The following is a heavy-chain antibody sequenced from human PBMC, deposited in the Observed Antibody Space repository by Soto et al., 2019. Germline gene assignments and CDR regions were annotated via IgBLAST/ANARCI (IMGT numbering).Heavy chain of an antibody. V-gene: IGHV3-30*03. J-gene: IGHJ4*02. Sequence: QVQLVESGGGVVQPGRSLRLSCAASGFTFSNYGMHRVRQAPGKGLEWVAVISYDGSNKYYADSVKGRFTISRDNSKNTLSVQMNSLRAEDTAVYYCVSSYGSIHFDYWGQGTLVTVSS. CDR1: GFTFSNYG. D-gene: IGHD5-18*01. CDR2: ISYDGSNK. CDR3: VSSYGSIHFDY.